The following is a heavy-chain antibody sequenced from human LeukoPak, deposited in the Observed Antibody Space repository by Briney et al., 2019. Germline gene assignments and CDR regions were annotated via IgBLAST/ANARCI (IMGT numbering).Heavy chain of an antibody. J-gene: IGHJ5*02. CDR2: IYTTGGTSGST. CDR3: AWGDSSGYPFDP. Sequence: SQTLSLTCTVSGVSISTGNYYWSWIRQPAGKGLESIGRIYTTGGTSGSTYYNPSLKSRVTISVDTSKNQFSLKLGSVTAADTAVYYCAWGDSSGYPFDPWGQGTLVTVSS. V-gene: IGHV4-61*02. CDR1: GVSISTGNYY. D-gene: IGHD3-22*01.